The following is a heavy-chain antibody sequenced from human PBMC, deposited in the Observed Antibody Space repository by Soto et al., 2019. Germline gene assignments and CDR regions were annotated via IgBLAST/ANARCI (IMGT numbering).Heavy chain of an antibody. J-gene: IGHJ5*01. CDR3: ASIMVVMRTSGCFPNWFDS. D-gene: IGHD3-10*01. V-gene: IGHV3-23*05. CDR1: GLNFNAQA. Sequence: VQLLESGGGLVQPGGSLRLSCTASGLNFNAQAMGWVRQAPGKRLEWVSAIFSNGRDSQYAESVKGRFTISKDNSKKTLYLQMDSLRAEDTAVYYCASIMVVMRTSGCFPNWFDSWGQGALVTVSS. CDR2: IFSNGRDS.